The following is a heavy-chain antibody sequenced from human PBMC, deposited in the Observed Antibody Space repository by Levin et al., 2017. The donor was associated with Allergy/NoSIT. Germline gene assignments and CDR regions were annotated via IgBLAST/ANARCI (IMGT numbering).Heavy chain of an antibody. CDR3: AGEEVAATYYYGMDV. D-gene: IGHD6-19*01. V-gene: IGHV1-18*01. CDR1: GYTFTSYG. J-gene: IGHJ6*02. Sequence: ASVKVSCKASGYTFTSYGISWVRQAPGQGLEWMGWISAYNGNTNYAQKLQGRVTMTTDTSTSTAYMELRSLRSDDTAVYYCAGEEVAATYYYGMDVWGQGTTVTVSS. CDR2: ISAYNGNT.